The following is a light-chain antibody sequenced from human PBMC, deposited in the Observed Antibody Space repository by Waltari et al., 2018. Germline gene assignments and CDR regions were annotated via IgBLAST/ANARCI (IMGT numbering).Light chain of an antibody. CDR3: SSYTNSGNVV. Sequence: QSALTPPASVSGSPGQAITISCTGTSSDIGRYNYVSWYQPHPGKPPKLVISEVSNRPSGVSNRFSGSKSGNTASLTISGLQAEDGAHYYCSSYTNSGNVVFGGGTKLTVL. CDR1: SSDIGRYNY. CDR2: EVS. V-gene: IGLV2-14*01. J-gene: IGLJ2*01.